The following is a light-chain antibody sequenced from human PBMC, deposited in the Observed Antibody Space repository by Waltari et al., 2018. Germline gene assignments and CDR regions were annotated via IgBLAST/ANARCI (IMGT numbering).Light chain of an antibody. V-gene: IGLV1-51*01. CDR1: SSNIGNYL. Sequence: QSVLTQPPSVSAPPGQKVTISCSGSSSNIGNYLVSWYHQLPGATPKLLIYDNYKRPAGIPHRFSASMSGTSATLDISGLQIGDEAYYYCATWDNSLTAVVFGGGTKLTVL. J-gene: IGLJ2*01. CDR2: DNY. CDR3: ATWDNSLTAVV.